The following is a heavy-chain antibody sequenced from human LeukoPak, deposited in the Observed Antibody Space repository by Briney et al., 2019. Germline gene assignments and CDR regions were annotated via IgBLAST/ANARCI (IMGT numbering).Heavy chain of an antibody. V-gene: IGHV4-39*07. J-gene: IGHJ5*02. Sequence: PSDTLSLTCTVSGGSINRSSYHCRRIRQAPGKGLSWIGSSYYSGSTYYNPSLKSRVPISVDTSKNQFSLKLNSVTAADTAVYYCARQYGSSGYYYVRVRFDPWGQGTLVTVSS. CDR3: ARQYGSSGYYYVRVRFDP. D-gene: IGHD3-22*01. CDR2: SYYSGST. CDR1: GGSINRSSYH.